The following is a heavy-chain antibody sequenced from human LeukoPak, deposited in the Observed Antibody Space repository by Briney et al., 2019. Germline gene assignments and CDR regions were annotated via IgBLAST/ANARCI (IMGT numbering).Heavy chain of an antibody. Sequence: SETLSLTCTVSGGSISSYYWGWIRQPAGKGLESIGRIYISGSTNYNPSLKSRVTMSVDTSKNQFSLKLSSVTAADTAVYYCARGSRRGVDYWGQGTLVTVSS. D-gene: IGHD6-19*01. J-gene: IGHJ4*02. CDR2: IYISGST. CDR1: GGSISSYY. V-gene: IGHV4-4*07. CDR3: ARGSRRGVDY.